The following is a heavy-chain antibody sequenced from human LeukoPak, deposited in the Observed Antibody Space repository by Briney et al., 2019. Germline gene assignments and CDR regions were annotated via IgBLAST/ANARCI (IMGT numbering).Heavy chain of an antibody. Sequence: VASVKVSCKASGGTFSSYAISWVRQAPGQGLEWMGGIIPIFGTANYAQKLQGRVTLTTDTSTSTAYMELRSLTSDDTAVYYCARVGRWLRAFDIWGQGTMITVSS. CDR2: IIPIFGTA. D-gene: IGHD5-12*01. CDR3: ARVGRWLRAFDI. J-gene: IGHJ3*02. CDR1: GGTFSSYA. V-gene: IGHV1-69*05.